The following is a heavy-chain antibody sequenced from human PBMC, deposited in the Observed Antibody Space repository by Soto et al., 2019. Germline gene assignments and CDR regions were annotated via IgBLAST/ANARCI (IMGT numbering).Heavy chain of an antibody. CDR3: ARKGSVIRARYGMDV. CDR2: IWYDGSAE. CDR1: GFTFSSYG. Sequence: GGSLRLSCAASGFTFSSYGMQWVRQAPGKGLEWLTLIWYDGSAEYYTDPVKGRFTISRDNSKNTLYLQMNSLKTEDTAIYHCARKGSVIRARYGMDVWGQGNTVTVSS. V-gene: IGHV3-30*02. D-gene: IGHD3-10*01. J-gene: IGHJ6*02.